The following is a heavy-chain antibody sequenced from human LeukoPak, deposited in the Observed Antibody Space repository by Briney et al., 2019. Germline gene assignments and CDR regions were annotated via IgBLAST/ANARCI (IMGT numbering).Heavy chain of an antibody. V-gene: IGHV1-69*04. CDR3: AREVYSSGSGFDP. Sequence: SVKVSCKASGGTFSSYAISWVRQAPGQGLEWMGRIIPILGIANYAQKFQGGVTITADKSTSTAYMELSSLRSEDTAVYYCAREVYSSGSGFDPWGQGTLVTVSS. CDR1: GGTFSSYA. CDR2: IIPILGIA. D-gene: IGHD6-19*01. J-gene: IGHJ5*02.